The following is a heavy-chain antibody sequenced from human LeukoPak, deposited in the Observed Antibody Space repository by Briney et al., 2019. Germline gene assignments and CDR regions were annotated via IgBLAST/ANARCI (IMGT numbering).Heavy chain of an antibody. V-gene: IGHV1-8*01. J-gene: IGHJ5*02. D-gene: IGHD3-10*01. CDR2: MNPNSGNT. Sequence: ASVKVSCKASGYTFASYDINWVRQATGQGLEWMGWMNPNSGNTGYAQKFQGRVTMTRNTSISTAYMELSSLRSEDTAVYYCARENYYSSGSVLGGFDPWGQGTLVTVSS. CDR3: ARENYYSSGSVLGGFDP. CDR1: GYTFASYD.